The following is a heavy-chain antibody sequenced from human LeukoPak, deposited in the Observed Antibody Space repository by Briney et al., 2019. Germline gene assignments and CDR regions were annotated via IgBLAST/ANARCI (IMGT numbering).Heavy chain of an antibody. V-gene: IGHV4-4*09. CDR1: GGSISSYY. D-gene: IGHD4-23*01. J-gene: IGHJ6*03. CDR2: IHTSGGT. CDR3: ARGRSTVVTPNYYYYYCMDV. Sequence: PSETLSLTCSVSGGSISSYYWSWIRQPPGKGLEWIGNIHTSGGTNYSPSLKSRVTISLDTSRNQFSLKLSSVTAADTAVYYCARGRSTVVTPNYYYYYCMDVWGKGTTVTVFS.